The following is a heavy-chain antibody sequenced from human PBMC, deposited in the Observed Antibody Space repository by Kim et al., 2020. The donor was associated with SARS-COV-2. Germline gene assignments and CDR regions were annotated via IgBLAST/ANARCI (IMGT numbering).Heavy chain of an antibody. D-gene: IGHD1-7*01. CDR3: ARENCNSACVN. CDR1: GFTFSNYW. Sequence: GGSLRLSCAPSGFTFSNYWMSWVRQTPGKGLEWVANITQDGTERYYGGSGKGRFTIFRDNAKNSLNLQMNNLRADDTAVYYCARENCNSACVNWGRET. J-gene: IGHJ6*01. V-gene: IGHV3-7*01. CDR2: ITQDGTER.